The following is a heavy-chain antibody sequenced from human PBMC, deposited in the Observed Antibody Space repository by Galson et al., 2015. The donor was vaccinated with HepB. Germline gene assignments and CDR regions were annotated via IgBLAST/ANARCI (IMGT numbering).Heavy chain of an antibody. CDR3: ARDLSIRITMVRGVKARMDAFDI. V-gene: IGHV3-48*01. CDR1: GFTFSSYS. Sequence: LRLSCAASGFTFSSYSMNWVRQAPGKGLEWVSYISSSSSTIYYADSVKGRFTISRDNAKNSLYLQMNSLRAEDTAVYYCARDLSIRITMVRGVKARMDAFDIWGQGTMVTVSS. J-gene: IGHJ3*02. CDR2: ISSSSSTI. D-gene: IGHD3-10*01.